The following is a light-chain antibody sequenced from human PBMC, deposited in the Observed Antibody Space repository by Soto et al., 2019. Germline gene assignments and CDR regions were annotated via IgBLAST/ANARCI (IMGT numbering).Light chain of an antibody. CDR2: EVS. V-gene: IGLV2-14*01. CDR1: SSDVGGYNY. Sequence: QSVLTQPASVSGSPGQSVTISCTGTSSDVGGYNYVSWYQQHPGKAPKLMIYEVSNRPSGVSNRFSGSKSGNTASLNTSGLQAEDEADYYCSSYTSSSTYVFGTGTKVTVL. J-gene: IGLJ1*01. CDR3: SSYTSSSTYV.